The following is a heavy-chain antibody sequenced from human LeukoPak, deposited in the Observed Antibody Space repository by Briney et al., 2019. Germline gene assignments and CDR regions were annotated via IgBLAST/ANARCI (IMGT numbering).Heavy chain of an antibody. J-gene: IGHJ4*02. V-gene: IGHV3-20*04. CDR1: GFTFDDYG. CDR3: ARGGYGYVLDY. CDR2: INWNGGST. Sequence: GGSLRLSCAASGFTFDDYGMSWVRQAPGKGLEWVSGINWNGGSTGYADSVKGRFTISRDNAKNSLYLQMNSLRAEDTALYYRARGGYGYVLDYWGQGTLVTVSS. D-gene: IGHD5-18*01.